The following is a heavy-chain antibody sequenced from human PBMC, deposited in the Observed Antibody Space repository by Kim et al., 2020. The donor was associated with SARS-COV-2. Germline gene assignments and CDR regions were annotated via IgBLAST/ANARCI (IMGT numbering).Heavy chain of an antibody. CDR1: GFTFSSYS. V-gene: IGHV3-48*04. J-gene: IGHJ6*02. D-gene: IGHD2-2*01. Sequence: GGSLRLSCAASGFTFSSYSMNWVRQAPGKGLEWVSYISSSSSTIYYADSVKGRFTISRDNAKNSLYLQMNSLRAEDTAVYYCASQEDRYFSSTSCYEYYYYGMDVWGQGTTVTVSS. CDR2: ISSSSSTI. CDR3: ASQEDRYFSSTSCYEYYYYGMDV.